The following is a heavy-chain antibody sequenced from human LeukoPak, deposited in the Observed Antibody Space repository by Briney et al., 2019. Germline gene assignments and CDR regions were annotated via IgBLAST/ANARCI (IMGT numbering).Heavy chain of an antibody. CDR2: IYYTAST. V-gene: IGHV4-39*07. J-gene: IGHJ5*02. D-gene: IGHD1-26*01. CDR3: ARVHRGVGATRLDP. CDR1: GGSISSNSYF. Sequence: SETLSLTCTVSGGSISSNSYFWGWIRQPPGKGLEWIGSIYYTASTYYNPSLKSRITISVDTSKNQFSLNLSSVTAADTAVYYCARVHRGVGATRLDPWGQGTLVTVSS.